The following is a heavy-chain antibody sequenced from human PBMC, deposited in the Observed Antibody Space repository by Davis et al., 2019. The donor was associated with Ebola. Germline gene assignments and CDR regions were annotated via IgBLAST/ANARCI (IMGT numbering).Heavy chain of an antibody. Sequence: AASVKVSCKASGFTFTSSAVQWVRQARGQRLEWIGWIVVGSGNTNYAQKFQGRVTMTRDTSTSTVYMELSSLRSEDTAVYYCASEGRGGYNYYAFDIWGQGTMVTVSS. CDR2: IVVGSGNT. D-gene: IGHD5-24*01. V-gene: IGHV1-58*01. CDR3: ASEGRGGYNYYAFDI. J-gene: IGHJ3*02. CDR1: GFTFTSSA.